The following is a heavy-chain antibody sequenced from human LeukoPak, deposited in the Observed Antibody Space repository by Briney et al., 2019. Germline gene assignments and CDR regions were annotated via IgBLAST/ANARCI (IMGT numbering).Heavy chain of an antibody. J-gene: IGHJ4*02. CDR2: VHDSGTT. V-gene: IGHV4-59*08. CDR1: GGSISSYY. Sequence: SETLSLTCTVSGGSISSYYWSWIRQPPGKGLEWIAYVHDSGTTKYNPSLKSRVTISVDTSKNHFSLKLNSVTAADTAVYFCARRFNSGWGSFDYWGPGILVTVSS. CDR3: ARRFNSGWGSFDY. D-gene: IGHD6-19*01.